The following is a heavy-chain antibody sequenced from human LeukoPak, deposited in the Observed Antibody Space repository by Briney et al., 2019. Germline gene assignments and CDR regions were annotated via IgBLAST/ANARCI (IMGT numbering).Heavy chain of an antibody. CDR3: ARGFYDSSGYYYDY. V-gene: IGHV4-30-4*08. CDR2: IYYSGST. D-gene: IGHD3-22*01. J-gene: IGHJ4*02. Sequence: LRLSCAASGFTFSSYAMSWVRQAPGKGLEWIGYIYYSGSTYYNPSLKSRVTISVDTSKNQFSLKLSSVTAADTAVYYCARGFYDSSGYYYDYWGQGTLVTVSS. CDR1: GFTFSSYA.